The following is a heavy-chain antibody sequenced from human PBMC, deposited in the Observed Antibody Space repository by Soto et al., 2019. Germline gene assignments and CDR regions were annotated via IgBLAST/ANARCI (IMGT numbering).Heavy chain of an antibody. V-gene: IGHV4-30-4*01. D-gene: IGHD3-3*01. CDR2: IYYSGST. J-gene: IGHJ5*02. CDR3: ASLGITIFVGFDP. CDR1: GGSISSGDYY. Sequence: ASETLSLTCTVSGGSISSGDYYWSWIRQPPGKGLEWIGYIYYSGSTYYNPSLKSRVTISVDTSKNQFSLKLSSVTAADTAVYYCASLGITIFVGFDPWGQGTLVTVSS.